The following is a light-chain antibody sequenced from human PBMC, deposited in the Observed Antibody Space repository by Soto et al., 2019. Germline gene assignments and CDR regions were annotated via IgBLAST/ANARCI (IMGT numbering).Light chain of an antibody. CDR1: QSVSSY. V-gene: IGKV3-20*01. CDR2: GAS. Sequence: EIVLTQSPATLSLSPGERATLSCRASQSVSSYLAWYQQKPGQAPRLLIYGASSRATGIPDRFSGSGYGTDFTLTISRLEPEDFAVYYCQLYSTSLFTFAQGTRLEIK. J-gene: IGKJ5*01. CDR3: QLYSTSLFT.